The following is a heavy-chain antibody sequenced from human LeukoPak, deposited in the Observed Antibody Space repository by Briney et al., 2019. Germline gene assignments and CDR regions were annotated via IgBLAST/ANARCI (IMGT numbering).Heavy chain of an antibody. J-gene: IGHJ4*02. D-gene: IGHD5-18*01. CDR1: GFTFSSYA. CDR2: ISGSGGST. V-gene: IGHV3-23*01. Sequence: GGSLRLSCAASGFTFSSYAMSWVRQVPGKGLEWVSAISGSGGSTNYADSVKGRFTISRDNSKNTLYLQMNSLRAEDMAVYYCAKDSHRGYSYGAFDYWGQGTLVTVSS. CDR3: AKDSHRGYSYGAFDY.